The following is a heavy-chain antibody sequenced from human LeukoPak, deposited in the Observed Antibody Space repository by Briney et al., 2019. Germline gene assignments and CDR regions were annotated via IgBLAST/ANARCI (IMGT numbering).Heavy chain of an antibody. CDR2: ISGSGGTT. CDR3: AKGRKPGIAVAAFTPLFDY. D-gene: IGHD6-19*01. Sequence: PGGSLRLSCAASGFTFSSYAMGWVRQAPGKGLEWDSAISGSGGTTYYADSVKGRFTISRDNSKNTLYLQMNSLRAEDTAVYYCAKGRKPGIAVAAFTPLFDYWGQGTLVTVSS. CDR1: GFTFSSYA. J-gene: IGHJ4*02. V-gene: IGHV3-23*01.